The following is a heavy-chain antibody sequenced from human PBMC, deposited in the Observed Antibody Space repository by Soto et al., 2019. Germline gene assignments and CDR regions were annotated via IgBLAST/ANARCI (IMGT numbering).Heavy chain of an antibody. CDR3: AKEEGDGGYYYYFDY. CDR2: ISGSGGST. V-gene: IGHV3-23*01. D-gene: IGHD3-22*01. CDR1: GFTFSSYA. J-gene: IGHJ4*02. Sequence: GGSLRLSCAASGFTFSSYALSWVRHAPGKGLEWVSAISGSGGSTYYADSVKGRFTISRDNSKNTLYLQMNSLRAEDTAVYYCAKEEGDGGYYYYFDYWGQGTLVTVSS.